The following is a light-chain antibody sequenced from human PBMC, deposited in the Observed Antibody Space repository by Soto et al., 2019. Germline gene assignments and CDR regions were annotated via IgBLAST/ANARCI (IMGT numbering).Light chain of an antibody. CDR3: SSYTSSSTLWV. CDR1: SSDVGGFNY. CDR2: DVN. J-gene: IGLJ3*02. V-gene: IGLV2-14*01. Sequence: QSVLTQPASVSGSPGQSITISCTGTSSDVGGFNYVSWYQQHPGKAPKLLIYDVNNRPSGISNRFSGSKSGNTASLTISGLQAEVEADYYCSSYTSSSTLWVFGGGTKLTVL.